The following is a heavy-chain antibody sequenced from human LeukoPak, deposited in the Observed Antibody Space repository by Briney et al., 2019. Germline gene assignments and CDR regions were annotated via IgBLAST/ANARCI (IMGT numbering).Heavy chain of an antibody. D-gene: IGHD1-1*01. CDR3: AKGASWRAGTFLFDY. CDR1: GFTFSSYG. Sequence: GGSLRLSCAASGFTFSSYGMHWVRQAPGKGLEWVAVIWYDGSNKYYADSVKGRFTISRDNSKNTLYLQMNSLRAEDRAVYYCAKGASWRAGTFLFDYWGQGTLVTVSS. J-gene: IGHJ4*02. V-gene: IGHV3-33*06. CDR2: IWYDGSNK.